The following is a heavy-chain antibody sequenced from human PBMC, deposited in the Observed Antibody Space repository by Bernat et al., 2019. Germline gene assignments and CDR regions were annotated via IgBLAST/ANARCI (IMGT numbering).Heavy chain of an antibody. V-gene: IGHV5-51*01. CDR1: GYSFTNYW. CDR3: GRLPPQPNYFDP. Sequence: EVQLVQSGAEVKKPGESLKISCKASGYSFTNYWIGWVRQLPGKGLEWIGLIYPGDSDTRYSPSFLGQVTSSADKSINTAYLQWNSLKTSDTAIYYCGRLPPQPNYFDPWGQGTLVTVSS. D-gene: IGHD5-24*01. CDR2: IYPGDSDT. J-gene: IGHJ5*02.